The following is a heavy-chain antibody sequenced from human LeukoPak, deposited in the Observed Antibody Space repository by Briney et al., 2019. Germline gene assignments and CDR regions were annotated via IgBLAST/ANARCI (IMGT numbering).Heavy chain of an antibody. V-gene: IGHV1-69*05. CDR1: GGTFSSYA. CDR2: IIPIFGTA. J-gene: IGHJ4*02. D-gene: IGHD1-26*01. Sequence: ASVKVSCKASGGTFSSYAISWVRQAPGQGLEWMGRIIPIFGTANYAQKFQGRVTITTEESKSTAYMELSSLRSEDTAVYYCARSKGGSYRDYYFDYWGQGTLVTVSS. CDR3: ARSKGGSYRDYYFDY.